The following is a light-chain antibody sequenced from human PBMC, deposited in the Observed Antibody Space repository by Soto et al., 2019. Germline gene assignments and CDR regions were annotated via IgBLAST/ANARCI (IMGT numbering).Light chain of an antibody. J-gene: IGLJ3*02. CDR2: DIS. CDR1: SSDVGSYDL. CDR3: CSYAGSSTWV. Sequence: QSVLTQPASVSGSPGQSITISCTGTSSDVGSYDLVSWYQQHPGKAPKLMIYDISKRPSGVSNRFSGSKSDNTASLTISGLQAEDEADYYCCSYAGSSTWVFGGGTKLTVL. V-gene: IGLV2-23*02.